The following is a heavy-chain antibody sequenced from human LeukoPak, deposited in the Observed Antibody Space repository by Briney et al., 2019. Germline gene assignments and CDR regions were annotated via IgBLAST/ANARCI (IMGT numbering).Heavy chain of an antibody. Sequence: PGGSLRLSCAASGFTFSNYGMHWVRQAPGKGLEWVAVISYDGSNKCYADSVKGRFTISRDNSKNTLYLQMNSLRAEDTAVYYCARESGDDGMDVWGQGTTVTVSS. CDR3: ARESGDDGMDV. CDR2: ISYDGSNK. V-gene: IGHV3-30*19. J-gene: IGHJ6*02. D-gene: IGHD2-21*02. CDR1: GFTFSNYG.